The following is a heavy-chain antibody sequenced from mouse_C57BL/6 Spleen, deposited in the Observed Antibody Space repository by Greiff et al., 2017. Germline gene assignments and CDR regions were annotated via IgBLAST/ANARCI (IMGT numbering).Heavy chain of an antibody. CDR1: GYTFTDYN. D-gene: IGHD2-4*01. Sequence: VQLQQSGPELVKPGASVKIPCKASGYTFTDYNMDWVKQSHGKSLEWIGDINPNNGGTIYNQKFKGKATLTVDKSSSTAYMELRSLTSEDTAVYYCARRCYDYDGGMDYWGQGTSVTVSS. CDR2: INPNNGGT. J-gene: IGHJ4*01. CDR3: ARRCYDYDGGMDY. V-gene: IGHV1-18*01.